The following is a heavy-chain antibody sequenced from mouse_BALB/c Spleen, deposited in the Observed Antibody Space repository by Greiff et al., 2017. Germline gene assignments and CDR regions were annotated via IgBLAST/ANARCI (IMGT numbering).Heavy chain of an antibody. D-gene: IGHD2-1*01. CDR2: IRNKANGYTT. Sequence: DVKLVESGGGLVQPGGSLRLSCATSGFTFTDYYMSWVRQPPGKALEWLGFIRNKANGYTTEYSASVKGRFTISRDNSQSILYLQMNTLRAEDSATYDGERDGGNYEGYYFDYWGQGTTLTVSS. CDR3: ERDGGNYEGYYFDY. V-gene: IGHV7-3*02. J-gene: IGHJ2*01. CDR1: GFTFTDYY.